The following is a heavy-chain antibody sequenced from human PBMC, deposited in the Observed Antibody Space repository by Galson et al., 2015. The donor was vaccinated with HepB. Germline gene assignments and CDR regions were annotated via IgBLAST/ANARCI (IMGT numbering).Heavy chain of an antibody. Sequence: SLRLSCAASGFTFSSYWMSWVRQAPGKGLEWVANMKQDGSEKYYVDSVKGRFTISRDNAKNSLYLQMNSLRAEDTAVYYCARLYDSSGYYIAYWGQGTLVTVSS. D-gene: IGHD3-22*01. CDR1: GFTFSSYW. J-gene: IGHJ4*02. CDR3: ARLYDSSGYYIAY. V-gene: IGHV3-7*01. CDR2: MKQDGSEK.